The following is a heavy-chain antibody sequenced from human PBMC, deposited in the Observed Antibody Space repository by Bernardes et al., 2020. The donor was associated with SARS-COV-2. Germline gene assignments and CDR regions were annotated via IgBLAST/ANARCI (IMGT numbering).Heavy chain of an antibody. CDR1: GGSISSSSYY. Sequence: SETLSLTCTVSGGSISSSSYYWGWIRQPPGKGLEWIGSIYYSGSTYYNPSLKSRVTISVDTSKNQFSLKLSSVTAADTAVYYCARQIRGTTFLYYYYGMDGWGQGTTVTVSS. D-gene: IGHD1-7*01. J-gene: IGHJ6*02. V-gene: IGHV4-39*01. CDR3: ARQIRGTTFLYYYYGMDG. CDR2: IYYSGST.